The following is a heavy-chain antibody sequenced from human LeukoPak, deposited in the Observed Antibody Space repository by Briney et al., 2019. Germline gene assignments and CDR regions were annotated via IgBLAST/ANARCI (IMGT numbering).Heavy chain of an antibody. CDR1: GFTFSTSW. Sequence: GGSLRLSCVASGFTFSTSWMTWVRQAPGKGLEWVANINGDGSLNGHVASVKGRFTISRDNSKNTLYLQMNSLRAEDTAVYYCARDRSNGYDYGFDYWGQGTLVTVSS. D-gene: IGHD5-12*01. CDR2: INGDGSLN. J-gene: IGHJ4*02. V-gene: IGHV3-7*01. CDR3: ARDRSNGYDYGFDY.